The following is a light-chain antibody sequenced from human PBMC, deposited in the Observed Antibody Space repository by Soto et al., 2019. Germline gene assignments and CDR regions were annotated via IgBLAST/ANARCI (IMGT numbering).Light chain of an antibody. V-gene: IGLV1-44*01. CDR3: AAWDDSLSAVV. CDR1: SSNIGSNT. CDR2: NTD. J-gene: IGLJ2*01. Sequence: QSVLTQPPSASATPGQRVTISCSGSSSNIGSNTVDWFQQLPGTAPKLLMYNTDQRPSGVPDRFSGSKSGTSASLAISGLQSEDEADYYCAAWDDSLSAVVFGGGTQLTVL.